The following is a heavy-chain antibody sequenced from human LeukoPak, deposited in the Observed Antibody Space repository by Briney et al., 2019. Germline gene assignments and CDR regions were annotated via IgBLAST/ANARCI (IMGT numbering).Heavy chain of an antibody. CDR3: AKDLGCSGGSCYSAFDY. V-gene: IGHV3-9*01. Sequence: GRSLRLSCAASGFTFDDYAMHWVRQAPGKGLEWVSGISWNSGSIGYADSVKGRFTISRDNSKNTLYLQMNSLRAEDTAVYYCAKDLGCSGGSCYSAFDYWGQEPWSPSPQ. J-gene: IGHJ4*01. CDR1: GFTFDDYA. D-gene: IGHD2-15*01. CDR2: ISWNSGSI.